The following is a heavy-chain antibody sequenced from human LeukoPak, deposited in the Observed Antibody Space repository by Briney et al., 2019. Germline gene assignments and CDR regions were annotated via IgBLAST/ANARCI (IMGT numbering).Heavy chain of an antibody. V-gene: IGHV4-34*01. CDR1: GGSFSGYY. Sequence: PSETLSLTCAVYGGSFSGYYWSWIRQPPGKGLEWIGEINHSGSTNYNPSLKSRVTISVDTSKNQFSLKLSSVTAADTAVYYCARDGYNSLALFDYWGQGTLVTVSS. CDR2: INHSGST. CDR3: ARDGYNSLALFDY. J-gene: IGHJ4*02. D-gene: IGHD5-24*01.